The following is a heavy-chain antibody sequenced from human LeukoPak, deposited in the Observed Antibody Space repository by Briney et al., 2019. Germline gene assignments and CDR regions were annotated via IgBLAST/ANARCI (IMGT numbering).Heavy chain of an antibody. J-gene: IGHJ4*02. D-gene: IGHD3-22*01. CDR1: GGTFSSYA. CDR2: IIPIFGRA. CDR3: AREDYYDSSGYYPLDY. V-gene: IGHV1-69*01. Sequence: SVKVSCKASGGTFSSYAISWVRQAPGQGLEWMGGIIPIFGRANYAQKFQGRVTITADESTSTAYMELRSLRSDDTAVYYCAREDYYDSSGYYPLDYWGQGTLVTVSS.